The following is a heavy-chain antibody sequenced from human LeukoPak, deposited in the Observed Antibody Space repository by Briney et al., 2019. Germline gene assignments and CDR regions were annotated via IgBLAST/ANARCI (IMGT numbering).Heavy chain of an antibody. CDR2: ISGSGGST. CDR1: GFTFSNYG. D-gene: IGHD3-9*01. CDR3: AKDLNYDVLGGDDAFDI. Sequence: PGGSLRLSCAASGFTFSNYGMIWVRQAAGRGLEWVSGISGSGGSTYLADSVKGRFTISRDNSKNTLYVQMNSLRAEDTAVYYCAKDLNYDVLGGDDAFDIWGQGTMVTVSS. V-gene: IGHV3-23*01. J-gene: IGHJ3*02.